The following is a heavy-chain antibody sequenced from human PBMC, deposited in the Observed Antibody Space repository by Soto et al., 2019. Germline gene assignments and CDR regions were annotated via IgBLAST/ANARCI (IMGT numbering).Heavy chain of an antibody. Sequence: SETLSLTCTVSGGSISSYYWSCIRQPPGKGLEWIGYIYYSGSTNYNPSLKSRVTISVDTSKNQFSLKLSSVTAADTAVYYCARVRTNYGDFDFDYWGQGTLVTVSS. CDR1: GGSISSYY. D-gene: IGHD4-17*01. V-gene: IGHV4-59*01. J-gene: IGHJ4*02. CDR2: IYYSGST. CDR3: ARVRTNYGDFDFDY.